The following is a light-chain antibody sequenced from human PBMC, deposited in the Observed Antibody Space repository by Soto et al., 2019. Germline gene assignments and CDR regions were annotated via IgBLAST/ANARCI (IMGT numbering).Light chain of an antibody. CDR1: TSNIGENS. Sequence: QSALTPPPSVSGTLGQGVTISCSGSTSNIGENSVGWFQQLPGTAPKVLIYVTNKRPSGVPARFSASKSGTSAYLAISGLQSEDEADYYCAAWDGSLNGHVFGTGTKVTVL. J-gene: IGLJ1*01. V-gene: IGLV1-44*01. CDR2: VTN. CDR3: AAWDGSLNGHV.